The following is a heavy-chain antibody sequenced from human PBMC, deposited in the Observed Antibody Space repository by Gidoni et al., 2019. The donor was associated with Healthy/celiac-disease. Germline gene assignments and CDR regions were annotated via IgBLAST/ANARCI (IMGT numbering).Heavy chain of an antibody. J-gene: IGHJ6*02. CDR2: INPSGGST. D-gene: IGHD3-22*01. CDR3: ARDLYYDSSGYWALFYYGMDV. CDR1: GYTFTSYY. Sequence: QVQLVQSGAEVKKPGASVKVSCKASGYTFTSYYMHWVRQAPGQGLEWMGIINPSGGSTSYAQKFQGRVTITRDTSTSTVYMELSSLRSEDTAVYYCARDLYYDSSGYWALFYYGMDVWGQGTTVTVSS. V-gene: IGHV1-46*01.